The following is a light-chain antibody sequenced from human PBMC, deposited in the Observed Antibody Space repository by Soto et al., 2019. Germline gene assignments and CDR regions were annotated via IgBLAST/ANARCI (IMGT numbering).Light chain of an antibody. Sequence: IQMTQSPSSLSASVGDSVTVTCRASQSISTFLNWYQHIPGQAPTLLIYGTSNLQSGVPSRFSGSGSGTDFTLTISSLQPVDSATYYCQQSYTAPITFGQGTRLEI. CDR2: GTS. CDR1: QSISTF. J-gene: IGKJ5*01. CDR3: QQSYTAPIT. V-gene: IGKV1-39*01.